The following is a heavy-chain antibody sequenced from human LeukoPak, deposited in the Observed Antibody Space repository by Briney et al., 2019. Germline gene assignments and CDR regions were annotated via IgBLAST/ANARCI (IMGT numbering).Heavy chain of an antibody. D-gene: IGHD5-18*01. J-gene: IGHJ4*02. CDR1: GYTFTSYG. CDR2: ISAYNGNT. Sequence: ASVKVSCKASGYTFTSYGISWVRQAPGQGLEWMGWISAYNGNTNYAQKLQGRVTMTTDTSTSTAYMELRSLRSDDTAVYYCARFRFVDTAMVTPKYYFDYWGQGTLVTVSS. CDR3: ARFRFVDTAMVTPKYYFDY. V-gene: IGHV1-18*01.